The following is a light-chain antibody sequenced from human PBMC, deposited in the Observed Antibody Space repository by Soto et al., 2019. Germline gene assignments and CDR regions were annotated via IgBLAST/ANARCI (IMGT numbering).Light chain of an antibody. V-gene: IGLV4-60*02. CDR1: SGHSSYI. CDR2: LEGSGSY. J-gene: IGLJ1*01. CDR3: ETWDSNTRV. Sequence: QLVLTQSSSASASLGSSVKLTCTLSSGHSSYIIAWHQQQPGKAPRYLMKLEGSGSYNKGSGVPDRASGSSSGADRYITISKLQFEDAADYSCETWDSNTRVFGTGTKVTVL.